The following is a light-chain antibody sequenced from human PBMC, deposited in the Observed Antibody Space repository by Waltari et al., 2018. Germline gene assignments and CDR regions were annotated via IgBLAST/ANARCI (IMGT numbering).Light chain of an antibody. CDR3: NSFTSSTTWV. CDR1: SSAVGRHNH. J-gene: IGLJ3*02. CDR2: DVT. V-gene: IGLV2-14*03. Sequence: QSALTQPASVSGSPGQSITISCTGTSSAVGRHNHASWYQQHPGQAPKLLIYDVTKWPSGVSDRFSGSKSGNTASLTISGLQAEDEADYYCNSFTSSTTWVFGGGTRVTVL.